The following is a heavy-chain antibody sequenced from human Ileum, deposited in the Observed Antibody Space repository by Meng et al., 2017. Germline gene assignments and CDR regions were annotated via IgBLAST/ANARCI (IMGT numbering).Heavy chain of an antibody. Sequence: SWVRQAPGKALEWLALIYWDDDKRYSPSLKSRVTITKDTSKSQVVLTMTNMDPVDTATYYCAHKSSDRYSNFFNYWGQGTLVTVSS. CDR2: IYWDDDK. V-gene: IGHV2-5*08. J-gene: IGHJ4*02. D-gene: IGHD2-21*02. CDR3: AHKSSDRYSNFFNY.